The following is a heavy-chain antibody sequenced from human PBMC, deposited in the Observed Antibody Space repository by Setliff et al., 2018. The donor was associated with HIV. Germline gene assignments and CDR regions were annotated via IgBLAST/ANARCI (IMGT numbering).Heavy chain of an antibody. CDR3: ARHGAFYYYYYMDV. J-gene: IGHJ6*03. CDR2: IYYSGST. CDR1: GGSISSYY. Sequence: ETLSLTCTVSGGSISSYYWSWIRQPPGKGLEWIGYIYYSGSTNYNPSLKSRVTISVDTSKNQFSLNLSSVTAADTAVYYCARHGAFYYYYYMDVWGKGTTVTVSS. V-gene: IGHV4-59*08.